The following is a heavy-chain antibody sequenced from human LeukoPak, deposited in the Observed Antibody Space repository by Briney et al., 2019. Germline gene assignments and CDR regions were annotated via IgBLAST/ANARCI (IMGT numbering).Heavy chain of an antibody. CDR3: VRALLSSDAY. J-gene: IGHJ4*02. CDR2: IKQDGSER. D-gene: IGHD2/OR15-2a*01. V-gene: IGHV3-7*04. Sequence: GGSLRLSCAASGFTFSSDWMDWVRQAPGKGLEWVANIKQDGSERYYVDPVKGRFTISRDNANKSLYLQMNSLRSEDTAVYYCVRALLSSDAYWGQGTLVSVSS. CDR1: GFTFSSDW.